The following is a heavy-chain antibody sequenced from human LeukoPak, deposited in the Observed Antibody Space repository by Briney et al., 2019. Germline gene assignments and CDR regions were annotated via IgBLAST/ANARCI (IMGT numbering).Heavy chain of an antibody. CDR2: IYNSGST. CDR1: GDSISSYY. D-gene: IGHD6-13*01. Sequence: SETLSLTCSVSGDSISSYYWSRIRQPPGKGLEWIGYIYNSGSTNYNPSLKSRVTISADTSKNQFSLRLSSVTAADTAVYYCAGDRNSNRWHKYWGQGTLVTVSS. V-gene: IGHV4-59*08. CDR3: AGDRNSNRWHKY. J-gene: IGHJ4*02.